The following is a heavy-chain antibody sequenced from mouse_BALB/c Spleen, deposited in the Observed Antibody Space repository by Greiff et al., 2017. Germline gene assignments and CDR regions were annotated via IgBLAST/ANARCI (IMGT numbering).Heavy chain of an antibody. CDR2: ISSGGST. D-gene: IGHD2-2*01. V-gene: IGHV5-6-5*01. CDR1: GFTFSSYA. Sequence: EVMLVESGGGLVKPGGSLKLSCAASGFTFSSYAMSWVRQTPEKRLEWVASISSGGSTYYPDSVKGRFTISSDNARNILYLQMSSLRSEDTAMYYCARGVYGYDEAWFAYWGQGTLVTVSA. J-gene: IGHJ3*01. CDR3: ARGVYGYDEAWFAY.